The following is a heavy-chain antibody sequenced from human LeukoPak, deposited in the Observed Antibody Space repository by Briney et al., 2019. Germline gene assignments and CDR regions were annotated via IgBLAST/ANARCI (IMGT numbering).Heavy chain of an antibody. Sequence: AASVNVSRKASGYIFINYGISWVRQAPAQEVEWLGWISAYNGNTSDARNVQGRVTMTTDTSTSTVYMALMSLKSYDTAVYYCARGRMRCSSTSCYAEDDAFDIWGQGTMVTVSS. CDR1: GYIFINYG. CDR3: ARGRMRCSSTSCYAEDDAFDI. D-gene: IGHD2-2*01. CDR2: ISAYNGNT. V-gene: IGHV1-18*01. J-gene: IGHJ3*02.